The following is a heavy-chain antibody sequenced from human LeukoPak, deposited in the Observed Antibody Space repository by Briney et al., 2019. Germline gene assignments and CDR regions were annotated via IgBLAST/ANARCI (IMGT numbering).Heavy chain of an antibody. CDR1: GFTFSDYY. J-gene: IGHJ6*02. Sequence: PGGSLRLSCAASGFTFSDYYMSWIRQAPGKGLEWVSYISSSGSTIYYADSVKGRFTISRDNAKNSLYLQMNSLRAEDTAVYYCARDRVRGSGSYPHYHYYYGMDAWGQGTTVTVSS. CDR3: ARDRVRGSGSYPHYHYYYGMDA. D-gene: IGHD3-10*01. V-gene: IGHV3-11*01. CDR2: ISSSGSTI.